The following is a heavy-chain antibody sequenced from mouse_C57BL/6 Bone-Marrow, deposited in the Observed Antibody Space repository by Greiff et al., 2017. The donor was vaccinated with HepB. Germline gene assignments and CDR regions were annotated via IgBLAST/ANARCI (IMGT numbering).Heavy chain of an antibody. D-gene: IGHD1-1*01. CDR1: GFTFSDAW. CDR2: IRNKANNHAT. Sequence: DVQLQESGGGLVQPGGSMKLSCAASGFTFSDAWMDWVRQSPEKGLEWVAEIRNKANNHATYYAESVKGRFTISRDDSKSSVYLQMNSLRAEDTGIYYCSTVVAPYYYAMDYWGQGTSVTVSS. V-gene: IGHV6-6*01. CDR3: STVVAPYYYAMDY. J-gene: IGHJ4*01.